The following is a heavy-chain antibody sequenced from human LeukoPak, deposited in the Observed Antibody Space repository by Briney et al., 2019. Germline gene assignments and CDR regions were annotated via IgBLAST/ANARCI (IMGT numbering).Heavy chain of an antibody. CDR3: TRIYSSSWYKGSV. CDR2: IYSGGST. CDR1: GFTVSTNY. J-gene: IGHJ4*02. D-gene: IGHD6-13*01. Sequence: PGGSLRLSCAASGFTVSTNYMSWVRQAPGKGLEWVSVIYSGGSTYYADSVKDRFTISRDNSKNTLYLQMNSLRAEDTAVYYCTRIYSSSWYKGSVWGQGTLVTVSS. V-gene: IGHV3-66*01.